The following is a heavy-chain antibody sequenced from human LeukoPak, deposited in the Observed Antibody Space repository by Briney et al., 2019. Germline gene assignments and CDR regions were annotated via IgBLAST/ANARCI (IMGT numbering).Heavy chain of an antibody. D-gene: IGHD1-14*01. CDR3: ARDSGATGSAGDFDY. CDR1: GFTFSSYS. Sequence: GGSLRLSCAASGFTFSSYSMNWVRQAPGKGLEWVSVMYMSGSAYYADSVKGRFTISRDTSKNTLYLQMTSLRAEDTAVYYCARDSGATGSAGDFDYWGQGTLVTVSS. V-gene: IGHV3-53*01. J-gene: IGHJ4*02. CDR2: MYMSGSA.